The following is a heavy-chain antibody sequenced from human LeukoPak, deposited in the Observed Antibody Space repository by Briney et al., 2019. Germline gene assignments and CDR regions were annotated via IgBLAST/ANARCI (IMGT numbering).Heavy chain of an antibody. CDR2: IYYSGST. D-gene: IGHD5-12*01. CDR1: GGSISSYY. J-gene: IGHJ3*02. V-gene: IGHV4-59*01. Sequence: SETLCLTCTASGGSISSYYWSWIRQPPGKGLEWIGYIYYSGSTNYNPSLKSRVTISVDTSKKHYSLKLSSVTAADTAVYYCAREYRDAFDIWGQGTMVTVSS. CDR3: AREYRDAFDI.